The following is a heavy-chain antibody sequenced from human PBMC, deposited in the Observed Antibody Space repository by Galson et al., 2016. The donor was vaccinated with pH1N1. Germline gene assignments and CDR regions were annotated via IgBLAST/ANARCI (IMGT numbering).Heavy chain of an antibody. Sequence: SLRLSCAASGFNFSSYWMTWVRQAPGKGLEWVANIKQDGSGRYYGNSVKGRFTISRDNAKNSLYLQMNSLRVEDTAVYYCTRDNYGDYFYDYWGQGTLVTGST. V-gene: IGHV3-7*01. CDR1: GFNFSSYW. CDR2: IKQDGSGR. CDR3: TRDNYGDYFYDY. D-gene: IGHD4-17*01. J-gene: IGHJ4*02.